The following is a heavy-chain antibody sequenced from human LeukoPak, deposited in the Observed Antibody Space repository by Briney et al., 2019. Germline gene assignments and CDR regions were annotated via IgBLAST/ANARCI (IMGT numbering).Heavy chain of an antibody. CDR2: IYYSGST. D-gene: IGHD3-10*01. CDR3: ARSLQYYGSGSYYPYGWFDP. J-gene: IGHJ5*02. V-gene: IGHV4-59*01. Sequence: SETLSLTCTVSGGSISSYYWSWIRQPPGKGLEWIGYIYYSGSTNYNPSLKSRVTISVDTSKNQFSLKLSSVTAADTAVYYCARSLQYYGSGSYYPYGWFDPWGQGTLVTVSS. CDR1: GGSISSYY.